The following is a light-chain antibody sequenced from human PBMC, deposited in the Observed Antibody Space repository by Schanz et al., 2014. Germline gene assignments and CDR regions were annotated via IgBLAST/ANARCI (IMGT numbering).Light chain of an antibody. V-gene: IGKV3-20*01. CDR3: LQAYITPYT. Sequence: EIVLTQSPGTLSLSPGERATLSCRASQSVSSSYLAWYQQKPGQAPRLLIYGASSRATGIPDRFSGSGSGTDFTLTISRLEPEDFATYYCLQAYITPYTFGQGTRLEIK. CDR2: GAS. J-gene: IGKJ2*01. CDR1: QSVSSSY.